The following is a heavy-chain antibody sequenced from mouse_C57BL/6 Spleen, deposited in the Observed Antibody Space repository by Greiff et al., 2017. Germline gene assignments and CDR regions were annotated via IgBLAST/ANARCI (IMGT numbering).Heavy chain of an antibody. Sequence: EVQLQQSGTVLARPGASVKMSCKTSGYTFTSYWMHWVKQRPGQGLEWIGAIYPGNSDTSYNQQFKGKAKLTAVTSASTAYMELSSLTNEDSAVYYCTRGPITTVVATSGYWYFDVWGTGTTVTVSS. CDR3: TRGPITTVVATSGYWYFDV. D-gene: IGHD1-1*01. J-gene: IGHJ1*03. CDR1: GYTFTSYW. CDR2: IYPGNSDT. V-gene: IGHV1-5*01.